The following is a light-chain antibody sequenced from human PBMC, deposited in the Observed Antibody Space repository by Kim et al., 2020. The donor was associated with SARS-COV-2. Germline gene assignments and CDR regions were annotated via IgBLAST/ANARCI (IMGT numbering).Light chain of an antibody. V-gene: IGKV3-11*01. CDR3: QQRSNWPPSSIT. CDR1: QSVSSY. J-gene: IGKJ5*01. CDR2: DAS. Sequence: GERATLSCRASQSVSSYLAWYQQKPGQAPRLLIYDASNRATGIPARFSGSGSGTDFTLTISSLEPEDFAVYYCQQRSNWPPSSITFGQGTRLEIK.